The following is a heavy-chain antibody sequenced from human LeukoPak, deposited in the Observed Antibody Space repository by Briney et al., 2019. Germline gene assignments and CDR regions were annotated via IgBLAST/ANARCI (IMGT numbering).Heavy chain of an antibody. D-gene: IGHD2-2*01. Sequence: GGSLRLSCAASGFTFSSYAMHWVRQAPGKGLEYVSAISSNGGSTYYANSVKGRFTISRDNSKNTLYLQMGSLRAEDMAVYYCARGYCSSTSCYSLIDYGGQGTLVTVSS. CDR3: ARGYCSSTSCYSLIDY. CDR2: ISSNGGST. CDR1: GFTFSSYA. V-gene: IGHV3-64*01. J-gene: IGHJ4*02.